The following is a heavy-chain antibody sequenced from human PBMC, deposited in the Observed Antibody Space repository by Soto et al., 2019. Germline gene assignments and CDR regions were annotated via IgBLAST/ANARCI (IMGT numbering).Heavy chain of an antibody. CDR3: ARDRSYYDSSGSYSPPY. CDR2: ISGSAATT. D-gene: IGHD3-22*01. J-gene: IGHJ4*02. V-gene: IGHV3-23*01. CDR1: GFTFSSYA. Sequence: EVQLLESGGGLVQPGGYLRLSCAASGFTFSSYAMNWVRQAPGKGLEWVSAISGSAATTHFADSVKGRFTISRDNSKNTLYLQMNSLRAEDTAVYYCARDRSYYDSSGSYSPPYWGQGTLVTVSS.